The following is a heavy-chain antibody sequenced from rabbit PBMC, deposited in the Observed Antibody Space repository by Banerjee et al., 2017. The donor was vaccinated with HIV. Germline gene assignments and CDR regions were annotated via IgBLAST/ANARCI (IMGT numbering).Heavy chain of an antibody. D-gene: IGHD4-1*01. V-gene: IGHV1S7*01. CDR2: IYPDYGTT. CDR3: VRHNSGLRL. Sequence: QLVESGGGLVTLGGSLKLTCKASGIDFSSSYWISWVRQAPGKGLEWIGYIYPDYGTTDYASWVNGRFTISLDNAQNTVYLQLNSLTAADTATYFCVRHNSGLRLWGPGTLVTVS. J-gene: IGHJ4*01. CDR1: GIDFSSSYW.